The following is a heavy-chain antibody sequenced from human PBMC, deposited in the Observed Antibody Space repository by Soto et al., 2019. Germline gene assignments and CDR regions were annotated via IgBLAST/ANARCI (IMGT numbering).Heavy chain of an antibody. CDR3: ARDESATDAYDI. Sequence: QVQLQESGPGLVKPSQTLSLTCTVSGGSISSGGYYWSWIRQNPGKGLEWIGYFYYSGTTNYNPSLKCRLTISVDTSKNQFSLKLNSMTAADTAVYYCARDESATDAYDIWGQGTMVTVSS. V-gene: IGHV4-31*03. CDR2: FYYSGTT. CDR1: GGSISSGGYY. J-gene: IGHJ3*02. D-gene: IGHD5-12*01.